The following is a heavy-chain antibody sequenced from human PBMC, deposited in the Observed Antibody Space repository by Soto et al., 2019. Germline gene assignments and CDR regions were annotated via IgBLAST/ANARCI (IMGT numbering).Heavy chain of an antibody. V-gene: IGHV3-23*01. CDR2: VSGGSGVT. D-gene: IGHD1-1*01. CDR3: AKWNGYGDY. Sequence: EVQLLEAGGGLEQPGGSLRLSCAVSGFSFSTYGVTWVRQAPGKGLEWVSGVSGGSGVTHYADSVKGRFTITGDNSKNTVYLHMNSLSVEDTAVYYCAKWNGYGDYWGQGTLVTVSS. CDR1: GFSFSTYG. J-gene: IGHJ4*02.